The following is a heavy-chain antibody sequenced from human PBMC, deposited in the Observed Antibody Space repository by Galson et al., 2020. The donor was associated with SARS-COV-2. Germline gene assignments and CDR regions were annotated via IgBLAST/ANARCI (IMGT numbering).Heavy chain of an antibody. D-gene: IGHD3-16*01. CDR3: ARDLGPAPMIKWYFDL. Sequence: GESLKISCAASGFTFSDYTMIWVRQAPGKGLEWVSSIFGSGSYKSYADSVKGRFTISRDSAKSSLFLQMNSLGADDTAVYYCARDLGPAPMIKWYFDLWGRGALVTVSS. CDR1: GFTFSDYT. CDR2: IFGSGSYK. J-gene: IGHJ2*01. V-gene: IGHV3-21*01.